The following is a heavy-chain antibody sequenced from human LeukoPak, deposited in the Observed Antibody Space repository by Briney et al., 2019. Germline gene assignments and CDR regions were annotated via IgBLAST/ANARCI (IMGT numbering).Heavy chain of an antibody. D-gene: IGHD6-19*01. V-gene: IGHV4-39*01. Sequence: PSETLSLTCTVSGGSISSSSYYWDWIRQPPGKGLEWIGSIYYSGSTYYNPSLKSRVTISVDTSKNQFSLKLSSVTAADTAVYYCARQVKGVAVAGTSGDLDYWGQGTLVTVSS. CDR1: GGSISSSSYY. CDR3: ARQVKGVAVAGTSGDLDY. CDR2: IYYSGST. J-gene: IGHJ4*02.